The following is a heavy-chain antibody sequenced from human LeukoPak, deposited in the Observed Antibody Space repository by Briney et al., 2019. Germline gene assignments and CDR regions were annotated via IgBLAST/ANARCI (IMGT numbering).Heavy chain of an antibody. CDR3: AKDQRKAARPLNFDY. D-gene: IGHD6-6*01. J-gene: IGHJ4*02. V-gene: IGHV3-23*01. CDR2: ISGSGGST. Sequence: GGSLRLSCAASGFTFSSYAMNWVRQAPGKGLEWVSAISGSGGSTYYADSVKGRFTISRDNSKNTLYLQMNSLRAEDTAVYYCAKDQRKAARPLNFDYWGQGTLVTVSS. CDR1: GFTFSSYA.